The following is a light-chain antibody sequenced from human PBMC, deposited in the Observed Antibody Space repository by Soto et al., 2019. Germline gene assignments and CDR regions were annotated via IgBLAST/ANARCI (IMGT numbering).Light chain of an antibody. Sequence: DIRLTQSPSSLSVSVGAGVPISGREGQSISIYLLGYHQKAGKAPNLLIYGASGLQNGVPPRFAGSGSGTEFTLTITGLQPEDFGTYYCQQSSITPRSFGQGTKVEI. CDR2: GAS. CDR1: QSISIY. V-gene: IGKV1-39*01. J-gene: IGKJ1*01. CDR3: QQSSITPRS.